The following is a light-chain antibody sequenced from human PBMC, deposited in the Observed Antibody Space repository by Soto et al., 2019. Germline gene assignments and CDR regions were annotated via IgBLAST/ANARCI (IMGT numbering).Light chain of an antibody. V-gene: IGLV4-69*01. Sequence: QCVLTQSPSPSATLGASVKLTCTLSSGHSSYAIAWHQQQPEKGPRYLMKLNSDGSHSKGDGIPDRFSGSSSGAERYLTISSLQSEDEADYYCQTWGTGIVVFGGGTKLTVL. CDR2: LNSDGSH. CDR1: SGHSSYA. CDR3: QTWGTGIVV. J-gene: IGLJ2*01.